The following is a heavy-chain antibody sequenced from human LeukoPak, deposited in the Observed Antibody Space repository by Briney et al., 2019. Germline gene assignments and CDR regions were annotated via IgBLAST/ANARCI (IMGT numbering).Heavy chain of an antibody. CDR3: ARHSSSSGGGGY. V-gene: IGHV1-8*01. CDR1: GYTFTSYD. Sequence: ASVKVSCKASGYTFTSYDINWVRQATGQGLEWMGWMNPNSGNTGYAQKFQGRVTMTRNTSISTAYLQWSSLKASDTAMYYCARHSSSSGGGGYWGQGTLVTVSS. J-gene: IGHJ4*02. D-gene: IGHD6-6*01. CDR2: MNPNSGNT.